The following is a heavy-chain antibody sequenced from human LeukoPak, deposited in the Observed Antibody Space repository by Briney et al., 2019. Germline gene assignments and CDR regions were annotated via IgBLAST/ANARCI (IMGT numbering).Heavy chain of an antibody. CDR1: GYTFTSYG. J-gene: IGHJ6*02. Sequence: GASVKDSCKASGYTFTSYGISWVRQAPGQGLEWMVWISAYNGNTNYAQKLQGRVTMTTDTSTSTAHMELRSLRSDDTAVYYCARGRSSGWYDYYYYGMDVWGQGTTVTVSS. V-gene: IGHV1-18*01. D-gene: IGHD6-19*01. CDR3: ARGRSSGWYDYYYYGMDV. CDR2: ISAYNGNT.